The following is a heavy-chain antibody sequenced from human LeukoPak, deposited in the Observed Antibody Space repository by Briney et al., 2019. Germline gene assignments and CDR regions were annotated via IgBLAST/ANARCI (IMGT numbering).Heavy chain of an antibody. J-gene: IGHJ4*02. CDR1: GGSISSSNW. Sequence: PSETPSLTCAVSGGSISSSNWWSWIRQPPGKGLEWIGEIYHSGSTNYNPSLKSRVTISVDKSKTQFSLKLSSVTAADTAVYYCARDNRGDDSSGYYPNDFDYWGQGTLVTVSS. CDR3: ARDNRGDDSSGYYPNDFDY. D-gene: IGHD3-22*01. CDR2: IYHSGST. V-gene: IGHV4-4*02.